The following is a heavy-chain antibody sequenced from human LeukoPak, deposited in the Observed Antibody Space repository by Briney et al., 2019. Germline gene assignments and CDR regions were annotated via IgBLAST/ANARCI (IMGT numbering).Heavy chain of an antibody. D-gene: IGHD3-10*01. Sequence: GGSLRLSCAASGFTFSSYAMNWVRQAPGKGLEWVSAISGSGDSTDYADSVKGRFTISRDNSKNTLYLQMNSLRAEDTAVYYCASILLWYVYDYWGQGTLVTVSS. CDR3: ASILLWYVYDY. CDR1: GFTFSSYA. CDR2: ISGSGDST. J-gene: IGHJ4*02. V-gene: IGHV3-23*01.